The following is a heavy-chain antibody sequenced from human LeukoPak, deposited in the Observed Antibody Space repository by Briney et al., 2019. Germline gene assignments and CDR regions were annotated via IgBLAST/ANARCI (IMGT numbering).Heavy chain of an antibody. CDR1: GYKINTYD. V-gene: IGHV1-18*01. D-gene: IGHD1-26*01. Sequence: GASVKVSCKASGYKINTYDISWLRQAPGQGLEWMGWTSVYNGNTDYAQKFQGRVTMTTDTSASTTYMELRSLRSDDTAIYYCARVDSGRYYGHDYWGQGALVTVTS. CDR3: ARVDSGRYYGHDY. J-gene: IGHJ4*02. CDR2: TSVYNGNT.